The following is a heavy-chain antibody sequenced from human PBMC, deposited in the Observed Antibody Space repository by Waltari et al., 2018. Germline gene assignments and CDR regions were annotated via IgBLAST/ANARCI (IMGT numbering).Heavy chain of an antibody. CDR2: MWFDGTSK. J-gene: IGHJ4*02. D-gene: IGHD3-3*01. V-gene: IGHV3-33*01. CDR1: GFTFSSYA. CDR3: GRDFFGSVDY. Sequence: QVQLVESGGGVVQPGRSLRLSCAASGFTFSSYAMHWVRQAPGKGLGSVSLMWFDGTSKYYADSVKGRFTASRDNSKNTLYLQMDSLRAEDTAVYYCGRDFFGSVDYWGQGTLVTVSS.